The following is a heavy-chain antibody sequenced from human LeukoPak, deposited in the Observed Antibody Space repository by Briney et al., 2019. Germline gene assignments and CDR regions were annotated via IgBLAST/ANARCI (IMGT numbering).Heavy chain of an antibody. D-gene: IGHD2-15*01. Sequence: PGRSLRLSCAASGFTFSSYAMHWVRQAPGKGLEWVAVISYDGSNKYYADSVKGRFTISRDNSKNTLYLQMNSLRAEDTAVYYCAKVGDYYYYGMDVWGQGTTVTVSS. J-gene: IGHJ6*02. CDR1: GFTFSSYA. CDR2: ISYDGSNK. CDR3: AKVGDYYYYGMDV. V-gene: IGHV3-30-3*01.